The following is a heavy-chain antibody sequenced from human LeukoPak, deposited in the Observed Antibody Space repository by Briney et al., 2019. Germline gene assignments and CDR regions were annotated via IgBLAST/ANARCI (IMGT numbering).Heavy chain of an antibody. Sequence: PSETLSLTCTVSGGSISSYYWTWIRQPPGKGLEWIGYIYYTGPTNYNPSLKSRVTMSVDTSKQQFSVTLSSVTAADTAVYYCATSRYSSGWYGGFDIWGQGTIVTVSS. J-gene: IGHJ3*02. CDR3: ATSRYSSGWYGGFDI. CDR2: IYYTGPT. D-gene: IGHD6-19*01. V-gene: IGHV4-59*01. CDR1: GGSISSYY.